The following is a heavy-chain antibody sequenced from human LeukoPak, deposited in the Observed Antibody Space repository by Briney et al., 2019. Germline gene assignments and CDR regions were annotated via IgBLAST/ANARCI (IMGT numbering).Heavy chain of an antibody. CDR2: MNPNSGNT. CDR3: ARASPNYYGSGSYYYYFDY. Sequence: ASVKVSCKASGYTFTSYDINWVRQATGQGLEWMGWMNPNSGNTGYAQKFQGRATMTRNTSISTAYMELSSLRSEDTAVYYCARASPNYYGSGSYYYYFDYWGQGTLVTVSS. CDR1: GYTFTSYD. D-gene: IGHD3-10*01. J-gene: IGHJ4*02. V-gene: IGHV1-8*01.